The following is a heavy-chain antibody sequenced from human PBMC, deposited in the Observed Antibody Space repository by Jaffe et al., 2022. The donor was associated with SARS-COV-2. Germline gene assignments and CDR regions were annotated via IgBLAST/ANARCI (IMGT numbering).Heavy chain of an antibody. CDR2: IYYSGST. V-gene: IGHV4-59*01. CDR3: ARVQAARRAYYYYGMDV. Sequence: QVQLQESGPGLVKPSETLSLTCTVSGGSISSYYWSWIRQPPGKGLEWIGYIYYSGSTNYNPSLKSRVTISVDTSKNQFSLKLSSVTAADTAVYYCARVQAARRAYYYYGMDVWGQGTTVTVSS. CDR1: GGSISSYY. J-gene: IGHJ6*02. D-gene: IGHD6-6*01.